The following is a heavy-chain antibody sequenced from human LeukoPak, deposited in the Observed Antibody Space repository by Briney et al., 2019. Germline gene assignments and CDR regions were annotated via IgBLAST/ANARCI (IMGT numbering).Heavy chain of an antibody. CDR1: GITLSNYG. Sequence: GGSLRLSCAVSGITLSNYGMSWVRQAPGKGLEWVAGISGSGGRTNYADSVKGRFTISRNNPKNTLYLQMSSLRAEDTAVYFCAKRGVVIRVILVGFHKEAYYFDSWGQGALVTVSS. CDR3: AKRGVVIRVILVGFHKEAYYFDS. CDR2: ISGSGGRT. J-gene: IGHJ4*02. V-gene: IGHV3-23*01. D-gene: IGHD3-22*01.